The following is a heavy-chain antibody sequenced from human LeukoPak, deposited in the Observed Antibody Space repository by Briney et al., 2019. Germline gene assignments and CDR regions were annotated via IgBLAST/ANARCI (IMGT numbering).Heavy chain of an antibody. D-gene: IGHD6-13*01. Sequence: GGSLRLSCAPSVFTFSGYDMHWVRQAPGKGLEWVALIRSDGSDKYYADSVKGRFTISRDNSKNTLFLQMNSLRAEDTAVYYCAKDIAAAGGPCAYWGRGTLVTVSS. CDR1: VFTFSGYD. CDR2: IRSDGSDK. V-gene: IGHV3-30*02. J-gene: IGHJ4*02. CDR3: AKDIAAAGGPCAY.